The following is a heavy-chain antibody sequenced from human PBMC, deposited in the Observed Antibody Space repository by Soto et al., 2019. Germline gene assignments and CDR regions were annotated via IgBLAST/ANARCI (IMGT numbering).Heavy chain of an antibody. CDR1: GYTFTGYY. D-gene: IGHD4-17*01. CDR3: ATPNSTVVTAYYYGMDV. V-gene: IGHV1-2*02. CDR2: INPNSGGT. Sequence: ASVKVSCKXSGYTFTGYYMHWVRQAPGQGLEWMGWINPNSGGTNYAQKFQGRVTMTRDTSISTAYMELSRLRSDDTAVYYCATPNSTVVTAYYYGMDVWGQGTTVTVSS. J-gene: IGHJ6*02.